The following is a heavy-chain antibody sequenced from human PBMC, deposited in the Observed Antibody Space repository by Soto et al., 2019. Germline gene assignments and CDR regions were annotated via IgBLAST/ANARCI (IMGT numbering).Heavy chain of an antibody. V-gene: IGHV3-11*01. D-gene: IGHD3-10*01. Sequence: GGSLRLSCAASGFTFSDYYMSWIRQAPGKGLEWVSYISSSGSTIYYADSVKGRFTISRDNAKNSLYLQMNSLRAEDTAVYYCARVAMVRRYYYYYMDVWGKGTTVTVSS. CDR2: ISSSGSTI. CDR3: ARVAMVRRYYYYYMDV. CDR1: GFTFSDYY. J-gene: IGHJ6*03.